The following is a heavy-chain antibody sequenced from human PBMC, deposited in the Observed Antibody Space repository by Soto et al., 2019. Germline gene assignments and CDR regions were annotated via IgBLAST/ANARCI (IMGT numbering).Heavy chain of an antibody. V-gene: IGHV1-18*01. Sequence: QVKLVQSGAEVKKPGASVKVSCKASGYTFITYGVSWVRQAPGQGLDWLGWISTYNGNTRYAERLQGRVTMTTDTTMNTAYMELRNLRSDDTAVYYSARGPRDYYDNSANYFLDYWGQGPLVTVSS. D-gene: IGHD3-22*01. CDR2: ISTYNGNT. CDR3: ARGPRDYYDNSANYFLDY. CDR1: GYTFITYG. J-gene: IGHJ4*02.